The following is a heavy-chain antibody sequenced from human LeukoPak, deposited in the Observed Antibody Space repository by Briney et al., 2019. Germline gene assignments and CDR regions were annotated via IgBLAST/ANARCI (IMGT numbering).Heavy chain of an antibody. D-gene: IGHD6-19*01. V-gene: IGHV4-34*01. Sequence: SETLSLTCAVYGGSFSGYYWSWIRQPPGKGLGWIGEINHSGSTNYNPSLKSRVTISVDTSKNQFSLKLSSMTAADTAVYYCARAQIAVAGVDYWGQGTLVTVSS. J-gene: IGHJ4*02. CDR1: GGSFSGYY. CDR2: INHSGST. CDR3: ARAQIAVAGVDY.